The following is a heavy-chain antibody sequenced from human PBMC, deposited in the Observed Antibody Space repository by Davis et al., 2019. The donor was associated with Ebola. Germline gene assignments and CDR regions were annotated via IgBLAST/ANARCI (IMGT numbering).Heavy chain of an antibody. Sequence: GGSLRLSCAASGFTFSDYYMSWIRQAPGKGLEWVSYISSSGSTIYYADSVKSRFTISRDNAKNSLYLQMNSLRDEDTAVYYCARDMTWVWLLSPYGMDVWGQGTTVTVSS. J-gene: IGHJ6*02. CDR3: ARDMTWVWLLSPYGMDV. V-gene: IGHV3-11*04. CDR2: ISSSGSTI. CDR1: GFTFSDYY. D-gene: IGHD3-22*01.